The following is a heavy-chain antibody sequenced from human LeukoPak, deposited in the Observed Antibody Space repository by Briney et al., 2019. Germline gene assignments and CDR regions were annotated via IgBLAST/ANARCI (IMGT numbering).Heavy chain of an antibody. CDR3: ARKGSSTIDY. CDR2: TYYRSRWYN. Sequence: SQTLSLTCVVSGDSVSSNTAAWNWIRQSPSRGLEWLGRTYYRSRWYNDYASSVNSRITINPDTSKNQFSLQLNSVTPEDTAVYYCARKGSSTIDYWGQGTLVTVPS. CDR1: GDSVSSNTAA. D-gene: IGHD6-13*01. V-gene: IGHV6-1*01. J-gene: IGHJ4*02.